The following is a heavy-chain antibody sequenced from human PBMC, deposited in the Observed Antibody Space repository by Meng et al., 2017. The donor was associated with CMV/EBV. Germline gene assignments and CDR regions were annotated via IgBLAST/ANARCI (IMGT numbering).Heavy chain of an antibody. CDR2: SKSKTDGGTT. CDR3: TNPSPRRRGYCSSTGCPRWYGMDV. D-gene: IGHD2-2*03. CDR1: GFTFSNAW. Sequence: GESLKISCAASGFTFSNAWMSWVRQAPGKGLEWVGRSKSKTDGGTTDYAAPVKGRFTISRDDSKNTLYLQMNSLKTEDTAVYYCTNPSPRRRGYCSSTGCPRWYGMDVWGQGTTVTVSS. V-gene: IGHV3-15*01. J-gene: IGHJ6*02.